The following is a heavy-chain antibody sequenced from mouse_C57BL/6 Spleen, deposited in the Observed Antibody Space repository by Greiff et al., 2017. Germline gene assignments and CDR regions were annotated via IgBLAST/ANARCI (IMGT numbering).Heavy chain of an antibody. CDR3: AQEGTDAMDD. CDR2: IYPRSGNT. CDR1: GYTFTSYG. V-gene: IGHV1-81*01. J-gene: IGHJ4*01. Sequence: VQLQQSGAELARPGASVKLSCKASGYTFTSYGISWVKQRPGQGLEWIGEIYPRSGNTYYNEKFKGKATLTADTSSSTAYMELRSLTSEDSAVYFCAQEGTDAMDDWGQGTSVTVSS. D-gene: IGHD3-3*01.